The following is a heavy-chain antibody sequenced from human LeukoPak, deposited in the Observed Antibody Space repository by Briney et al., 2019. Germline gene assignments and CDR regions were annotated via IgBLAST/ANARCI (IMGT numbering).Heavy chain of an antibody. D-gene: IGHD3-22*01. J-gene: IGHJ3*02. CDR3: ARGFYYDSGATWRAFNI. V-gene: IGHV3-43*01. CDR1: GFTFDDYT. Sequence: PGGSLRPSCAASGFTFDDYTMHWVRQAPGKGLEWVSLISWDGGSTYYADSVKGRFTIFRDNSKNSLYLQMNSLRAEDTALYYCARGFYYDSGATWRAFNIWGQGTMVTVFS. CDR2: ISWDGGST.